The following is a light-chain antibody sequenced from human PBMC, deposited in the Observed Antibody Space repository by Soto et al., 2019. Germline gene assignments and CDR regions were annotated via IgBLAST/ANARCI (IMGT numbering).Light chain of an antibody. CDR2: GTS. CDR3: QQYGSSPYT. CDR1: QSVSSSY. J-gene: IGKJ2*01. V-gene: IGKV3-20*01. Sequence: EILLTQSPGTLSLSPGGRATLSCRASQSVSSSYLAWYQQKPGQAPRLLIYGTSSRATGIPDRFSGSGSGTDFTLTISRLEPEDFAVYYCQQYGSSPYTFGQGTKLEIK.